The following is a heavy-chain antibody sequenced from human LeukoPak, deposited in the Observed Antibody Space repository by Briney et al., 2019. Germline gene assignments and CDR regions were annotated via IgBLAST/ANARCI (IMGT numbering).Heavy chain of an antibody. J-gene: IGHJ6*03. CDR1: GGSISSTTYY. D-gene: IGHD3-9*01. CDR2: IYKTGST. CDR3: ARVRGLRYFDWLLEYYYYYMDV. Sequence: PSETLSLTCTVSGGSISSTTYYWAWIRQPPGKGLEWIGSIYKTGSTNYSPSLKSRVFISVDTSNNRFSLNLSSVTAADTAVYYCARVRGLRYFDWLLEYYYYYMDVWGKGTTVTISS. V-gene: IGHV4-39*01.